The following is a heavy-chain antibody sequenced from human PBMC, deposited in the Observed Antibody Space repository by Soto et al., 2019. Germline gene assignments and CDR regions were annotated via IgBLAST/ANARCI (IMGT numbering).Heavy chain of an antibody. CDR1: GGSISSSSYY. D-gene: IGHD2-15*01. CDR3: ASRTPGGGVVLLAATPWAFDL. CDR2: IYYSWGT. V-gene: IGHV4-39*01. J-gene: IGHJ3*01. Sequence: QLQLQESGPGLVKPSETLSLTCTVSGGSISSSSYYWGWIRQPPGKGLEGIGSIYYSWGTYYTPSLKSRVVYAADTSKTRFSLRLSSVGAADAAVYSCASRTPGGGVVLLAATPWAFDLWGQGRTVTVSS.